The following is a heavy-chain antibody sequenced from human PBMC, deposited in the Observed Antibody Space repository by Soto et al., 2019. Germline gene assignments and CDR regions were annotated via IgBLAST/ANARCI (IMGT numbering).Heavy chain of an antibody. D-gene: IGHD5-12*01. V-gene: IGHV3-48*01. Sequence: PGGSLRLSCAASGFTFSRYSMNWVRQAPGKGLEWVSYISSSSNSIYYADSVKGRFTISRDNAKNSLHLQMNSLRAEDTAVYYCARSDIVATIGDYWGQGTLVTVSS. CDR1: GFTFSRYS. J-gene: IGHJ4*02. CDR2: ISSSSNSI. CDR3: ARSDIVATIGDY.